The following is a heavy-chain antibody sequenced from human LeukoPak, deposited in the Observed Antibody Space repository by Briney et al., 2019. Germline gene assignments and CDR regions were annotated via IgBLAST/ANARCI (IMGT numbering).Heavy chain of an antibody. CDR3: ARGYSYGYGFFDY. J-gene: IGHJ4*02. CDR2: IYSGGST. Sequence: GGSLRLSCAASGFTVSSNYMSWVRQAPGKGLEWVSVIYSGGSTYYADSVKGRFTISRDNSKNTLYLQMNSLRAEDTAVYYCARGYSYGYGFFDYWGQGTLVTVSS. D-gene: IGHD5-18*01. V-gene: IGHV3-66*02. CDR1: GFTVSSNY.